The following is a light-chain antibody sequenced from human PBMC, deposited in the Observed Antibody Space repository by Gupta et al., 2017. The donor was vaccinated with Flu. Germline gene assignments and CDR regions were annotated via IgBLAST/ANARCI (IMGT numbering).Light chain of an antibody. V-gene: IGLV1-47*01. J-gene: IGLJ3*02. CDR2: RNS. Sequence: QSVLTQPPSASGTPGQRVTISCSGSSSNIGGNYVYWYQHLPGTAPKLLIYRNSLRPSGVPDRFSASKSGTSASLAISELRSEDEADYFCAAWDDSLSGQVFGGGTKLTVL. CDR3: AAWDDSLSGQV. CDR1: SSNIGGNY.